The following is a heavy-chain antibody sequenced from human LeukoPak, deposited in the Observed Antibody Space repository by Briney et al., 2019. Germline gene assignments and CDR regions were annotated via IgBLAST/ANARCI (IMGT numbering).Heavy chain of an antibody. Sequence: GGSLRLSCAVSGLTFSIYDMHWVRQAPGKGLEWVSHISGSGGSTKYSGSVKGRFTISRDNSKNTLYLQINSLRADDTAVYYCAKDQDPHSYGSGSYAPSDYWGQGTLVTVSS. V-gene: IGHV3-23*01. D-gene: IGHD3-10*01. CDR3: AKDQDPHSYGSGSYAPSDY. J-gene: IGHJ4*02. CDR1: GLTFSIYD. CDR2: ISGSGGST.